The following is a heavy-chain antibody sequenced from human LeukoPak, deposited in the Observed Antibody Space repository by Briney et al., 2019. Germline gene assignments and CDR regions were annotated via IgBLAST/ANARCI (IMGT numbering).Heavy chain of an antibody. D-gene: IGHD3-3*01. V-gene: IGHV4-39*01. CDR3: AKHDTVFGAAHFYMDV. CDR2: IYYSGST. J-gene: IGHJ6*03. CDR1: GGSISSSSYY. Sequence: SETLSLTCTVSGGSISSSSYYWGWIRQPPGKGLEWIGSIYYSGSTYYNPSLKGRVTISLDTSKNQFSLNLSSVTAADTAVYYCAKHDTVFGAAHFYMDVWGKGTTVTVSS.